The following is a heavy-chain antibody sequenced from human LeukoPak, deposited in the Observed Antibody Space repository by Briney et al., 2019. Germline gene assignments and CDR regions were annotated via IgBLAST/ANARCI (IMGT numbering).Heavy chain of an antibody. V-gene: IGHV4-59*01. CDR2: IYYSGST. J-gene: IGHJ3*02. D-gene: IGHD5-24*01. Sequence: SETLSLTCTVSGGSISSYYWSWIRQPPGKGLEWIGYIYYSGSTNYNPSLKSRVTISVDTSKNQFSLKLSSVTAADTAVYYCARMYKRDGYNREAFDIWGQGTMVTVSS. CDR1: GGSISSYY. CDR3: ARMYKRDGYNREAFDI.